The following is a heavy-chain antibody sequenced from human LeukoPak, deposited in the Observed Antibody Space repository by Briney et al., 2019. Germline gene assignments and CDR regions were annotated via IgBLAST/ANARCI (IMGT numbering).Heavy chain of an antibody. Sequence: SETLSLTCSVSGDSISSHYWSWIRQPPGKGLEWIGYIFYSGGNHYNTSLKSRVTISVDTSKNQFSMKLSSVTAADTAVYYCARGGLYYDSYWGQGTLVTVSS. J-gene: IGHJ4*02. CDR2: IFYSGGN. CDR3: ARGGLYYDSY. D-gene: IGHD3-3*01. V-gene: IGHV4-59*11. CDR1: GDSISSHY.